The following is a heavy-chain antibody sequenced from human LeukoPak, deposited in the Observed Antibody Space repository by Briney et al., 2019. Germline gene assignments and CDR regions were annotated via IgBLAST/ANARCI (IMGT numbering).Heavy chain of an antibody. CDR1: GGTFSSYA. J-gene: IGHJ6*03. V-gene: IGHV1-69*05. Sequence: ASVKVSCKASGGTFSSYAISWVRQAPGRGLEWMGGIIPIFGTANYAQKFQGRVTITTDESTSTAYMELSSLRPEDTAVYYCARDHKVRGSYYYYYYMDVWGKGTTVTVSS. CDR3: ARDHKVRGSYYYYYYMDV. D-gene: IGHD3-10*01. CDR2: IIPIFGTA.